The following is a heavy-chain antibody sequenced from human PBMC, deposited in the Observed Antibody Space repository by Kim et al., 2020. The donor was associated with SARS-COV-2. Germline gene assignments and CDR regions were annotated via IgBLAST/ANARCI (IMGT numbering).Heavy chain of an antibody. V-gene: IGHV3-7*01. Sequence: DGREKSYVDSVKGRFTISRDNARYSLFLQMNSLRVEDTAVYYCYPGHYSNYWGQGTLVTVSS. CDR3: YPGHYSNY. J-gene: IGHJ4*02. CDR2: DGREK.